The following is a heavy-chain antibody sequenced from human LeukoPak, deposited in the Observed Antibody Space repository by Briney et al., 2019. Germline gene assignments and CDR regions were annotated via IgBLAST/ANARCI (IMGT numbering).Heavy chain of an antibody. CDR2: INHSGST. V-gene: IGHV4-34*01. CDR1: GGSFSGYY. CDR3: ARARSTKLGWFGNWFDP. Sequence: PSXTLSLTCAVYGGSFSGYYWSWIRQPPGKGLEWIGEINHSGSTNYNPSLKSRVTTSVDTSKNQFSLKLSSVTAADTAVYYCARARSTKLGWFGNWFDPWGQGTLVTVSS. J-gene: IGHJ5*02. D-gene: IGHD3-10*01.